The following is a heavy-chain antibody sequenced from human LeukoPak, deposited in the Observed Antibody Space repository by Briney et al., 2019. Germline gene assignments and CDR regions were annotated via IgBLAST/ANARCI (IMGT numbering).Heavy chain of an antibody. D-gene: IGHD2/OR15-2a*01. V-gene: IGHV3-33*08. J-gene: IGHJ4*02. CDR2: IWYDGSNK. CDR1: GFTFSTYS. Sequence: GGSLRLSCAASGFTFSTYSMHWVRQAPGKGLEWVALIWYDGSNKYYADSVKGRLTISRDNSKNTLFLQMNSLRAEDTAVYYCAREGPRGNSQFDYWGQGTLVTVSS. CDR3: AREGPRGNSQFDY.